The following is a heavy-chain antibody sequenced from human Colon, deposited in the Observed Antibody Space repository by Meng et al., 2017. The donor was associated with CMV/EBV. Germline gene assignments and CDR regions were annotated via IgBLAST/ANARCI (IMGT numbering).Heavy chain of an antibody. CDR3: AKAIYYYYYGMDV. CDR2: ISGSGGST. J-gene: IGHJ6*02. Sequence: GESLKISCAASGFTFSNYAMTWVRQAPGKGLEWVSAISGSGGSTYYADSVKGRFTISRDNSKNTLYLQMNSLRAEDTAVYYCAKAIYYYYYGMDVWGQGTTVTVSS. D-gene: IGHD2-2*02. CDR1: GFTFSNYA. V-gene: IGHV3-23*01.